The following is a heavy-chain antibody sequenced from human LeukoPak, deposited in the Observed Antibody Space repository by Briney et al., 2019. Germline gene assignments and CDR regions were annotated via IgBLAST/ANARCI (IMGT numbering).Heavy chain of an antibody. CDR1: GYTFTSYY. D-gene: IGHD5-12*01. CDR3: AREGGIVATTAFDY. V-gene: IGHV1-18*04. CDR2: ISAYNGNT. J-gene: IGHJ4*02. Sequence: ASVKVSCKASGYTFTSYYIHWVRQAPGQGLEWMGWISAYNGNTNYAQRLQGRVTVTTDTSTSTAYMELRSLTSDDTAIYYCAREGGIVATTAFDYWDQGTLVTVSS.